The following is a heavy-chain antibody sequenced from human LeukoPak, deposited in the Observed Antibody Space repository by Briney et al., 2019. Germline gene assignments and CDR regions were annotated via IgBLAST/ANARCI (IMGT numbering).Heavy chain of an antibody. V-gene: IGHV3-23*01. CDR1: GFTFSSYA. CDR3: AKMSASMDYYDSSGYYYFDY. CDR2: IRGSGGST. Sequence: GGSLRLSCAASGFTFSSYAMSWVRQAPGKGLEWVSAIRGSGGSTYYADSVKGRFTISRDNSKNTLYLQMNSLRAEDTAVYYCAKMSASMDYYDSSGYYYFDYWGQGTLVTVSS. J-gene: IGHJ4*02. D-gene: IGHD3-22*01.